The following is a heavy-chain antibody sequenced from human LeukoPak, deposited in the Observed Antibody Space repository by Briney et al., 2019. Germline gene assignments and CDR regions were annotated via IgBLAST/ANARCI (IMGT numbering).Heavy chain of an antibody. CDR2: ISSSSYI. V-gene: IGHV3-21*01. CDR3: ARDPDYDFWTAGYYFDY. D-gene: IGHD3-3*01. Sequence: GGSLRLSCAASGFTFSSYSMNWVRQAPGKGLEWVSSISSSSYIYYADSVKGRFTISRDNAKNSLYLQMNSLRAEDTAVYYCARDPDYDFWTAGYYFDYWGQGTLVTVSS. CDR1: GFTFSSYS. J-gene: IGHJ4*02.